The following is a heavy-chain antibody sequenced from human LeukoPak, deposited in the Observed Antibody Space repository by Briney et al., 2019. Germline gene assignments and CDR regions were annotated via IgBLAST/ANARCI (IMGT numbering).Heavy chain of an antibody. Sequence: GRSLRLSCAASGFTFSSYAMHWVRQAPGKGLEWVAVISYDGSNKYYADSVKGRFTISRDNSKNTLYLQMNSLRAEDTAVYYCARVPEMGFTMVRGWGVDYWGQGTLVTVSS. D-gene: IGHD3-10*01. CDR2: ISYDGSNK. V-gene: IGHV3-30-3*01. CDR3: ARVPEMGFTMVRGWGVDY. J-gene: IGHJ4*02. CDR1: GFTFSSYA.